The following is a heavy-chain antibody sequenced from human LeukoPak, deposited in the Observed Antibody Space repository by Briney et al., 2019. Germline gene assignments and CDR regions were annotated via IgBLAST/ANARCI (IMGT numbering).Heavy chain of an antibody. CDR3: ARESGYCSSTSCMGNYMDV. V-gene: IGHV3-23*01. J-gene: IGHJ6*03. Sequence: GSLRLSCAASGFTFSSYAMSWVRQAPGKGLEWVSAISGSGGSTYYADSVKGRFTISRDNSKNTLYLQMNSLRAEDTAVYYCARESGYCSSTSCMGNYMDVWGKGTTVTVSS. CDR1: GFTFSSYA. D-gene: IGHD2-2*01. CDR2: ISGSGGST.